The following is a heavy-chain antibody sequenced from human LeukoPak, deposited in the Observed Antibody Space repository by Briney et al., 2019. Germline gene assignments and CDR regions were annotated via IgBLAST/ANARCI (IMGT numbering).Heavy chain of an antibody. D-gene: IGHD3-22*01. J-gene: IGHJ4*02. Sequence: SETLSLTCTVSGGSISSSNYYWGWIRQPPGRGLEWIGCFYYSGSTYYNPSLKSRVTISVDASKNQFSLKLTSVTAADTAVYYCARHVNYYDSSGYHYFDQWGQGSLVTVSS. CDR1: GGSISSSNYY. CDR2: FYYSGST. CDR3: ARHVNYYDSSGYHYFDQ. V-gene: IGHV4-39*01.